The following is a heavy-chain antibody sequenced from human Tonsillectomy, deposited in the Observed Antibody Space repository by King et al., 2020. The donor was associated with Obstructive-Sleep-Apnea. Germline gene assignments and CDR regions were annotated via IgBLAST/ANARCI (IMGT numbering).Heavy chain of an antibody. D-gene: IGHD5-18*01. CDR3: ARSDRDIAMGLFDY. V-gene: IGHV4-39*07. CDR1: GGSISSSSY. J-gene: IGHJ4*02. Sequence: LQLQESGPGLVKPSETLSLTCTVSGGSISSSSYWGWIRQPPGKGLGWIGHIYYSGSTYYNPSHKSRVTISVDTPKNQFSLELKSGTAADTAVYYCARSDRDIAMGLFDYWGQGTLVTVSS. CDR2: IYYSGST.